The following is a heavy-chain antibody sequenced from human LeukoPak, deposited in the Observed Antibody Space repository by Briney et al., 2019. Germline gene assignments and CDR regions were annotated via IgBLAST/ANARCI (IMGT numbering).Heavy chain of an antibody. J-gene: IGHJ4*02. V-gene: IGHV3-23*01. CDR3: AKDPAAIRVGDY. D-gene: IGHD3-10*01. CDR2: ISGSGGST. CDR1: GFTFSSYA. Sequence: GGSLRLSCAASGFTFSSYAMSWVRQAPGKGLEWVSAISGSGGSTYYADSVKGRFTISRDNSKNTLYLQMNSLRAEGTAVYYCAKDPAAIRVGDYWGQGTLVTVSS.